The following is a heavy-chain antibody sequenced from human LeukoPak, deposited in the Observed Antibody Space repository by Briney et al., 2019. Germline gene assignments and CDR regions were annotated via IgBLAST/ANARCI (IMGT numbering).Heavy chain of an antibody. Sequence: SETLSLTCSVSGASISGYYWSWIRQPPGKRLEWIAYINDSGDTNYNPSLKSRVSISVDTSKNQVSLKLSSVTAADTAVYYCARHGSGELAHGPYEYWGQGTLVTVSS. D-gene: IGHD3-10*01. CDR1: GASISGYY. J-gene: IGHJ4*02. CDR2: INDSGDT. V-gene: IGHV4-59*08. CDR3: ARHGSGELAHGPYEY.